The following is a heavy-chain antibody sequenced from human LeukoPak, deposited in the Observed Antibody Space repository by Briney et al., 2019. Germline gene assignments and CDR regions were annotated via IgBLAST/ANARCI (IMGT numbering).Heavy chain of an antibody. V-gene: IGHV4-39*01. CDR3: ARHCGDYDFWSGYPNWFDP. J-gene: IGHJ5*02. Sequence: SETLSLTCTVSGGSISSSSYYWGWIRQPPGKGLEWIGSIYYSGSNYYNPYLKSRITISVETSKNQFSLKLSAVTAAGTAVYYCARHCGDYDFWSGYPNWFDPWGQGTLVTVSS. CDR2: IYYSGSN. CDR1: GGSISSSSYY. D-gene: IGHD3-3*01.